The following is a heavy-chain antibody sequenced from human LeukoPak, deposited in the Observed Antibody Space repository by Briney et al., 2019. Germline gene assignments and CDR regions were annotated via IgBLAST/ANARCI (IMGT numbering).Heavy chain of an antibody. V-gene: IGHV1-69*05. CDR3: AGVALGDCGGDCYSTY. J-gene: IGHJ4*02. Sequence: GSSVKVSCKASGGTFSSYAISWVRQAPGQGLEWMGGIIPIFGTANYAQKFQGRVTITTDGSTSTAYMELSSLRSEDTAVYYCAGVALGDCGGDCYSTYWGQGTLVTVSS. D-gene: IGHD2-21*01. CDR2: IIPIFGTA. CDR1: GGTFSSYA.